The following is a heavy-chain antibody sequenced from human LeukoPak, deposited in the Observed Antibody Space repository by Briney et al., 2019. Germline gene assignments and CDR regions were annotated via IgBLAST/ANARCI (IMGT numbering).Heavy chain of an antibody. D-gene: IGHD1-26*01. CDR3: AREERELFDY. J-gene: IGHJ4*02. CDR2: LSSGNEYI. Sequence: GGSLRLSCAASGFAFSTYTMNWVRQAPGKGLEWVSSLSSGNEYIYYADSVKGRFTISRDDAKNSLYLQMNSLRAEDTAVYYCAREERELFDYWGQGTLVTVSS. V-gene: IGHV3-21*01. CDR1: GFAFSTYT.